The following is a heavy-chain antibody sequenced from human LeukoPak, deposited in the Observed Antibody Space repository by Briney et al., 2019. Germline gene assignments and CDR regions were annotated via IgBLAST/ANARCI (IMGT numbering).Heavy chain of an antibody. J-gene: IGHJ4*02. D-gene: IGHD3-3*01. V-gene: IGHV3-23*01. Sequence: GSLRLSCAASGFTFSSYAMSWVRQAPGKELEWVSAISGSGGSTYYADSVKGRFTISRDNSKNTLYLQMNSLRAEDTAVYYCAKDYDFWSGYFTSYYFDYWGQGTLVTVSS. CDR1: GFTFSSYA. CDR2: ISGSGGST. CDR3: AKDYDFWSGYFTSYYFDY.